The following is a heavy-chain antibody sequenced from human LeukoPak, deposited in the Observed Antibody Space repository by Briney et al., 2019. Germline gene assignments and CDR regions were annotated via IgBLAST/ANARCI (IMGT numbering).Heavy chain of an antibody. CDR3: ARDIRDSSGYGFDY. CDR1: GFTFGGSG. D-gene: IGHD3-22*01. V-gene: IGHV3-30*02. CDR2: IRYDGSDK. Sequence: GGSLRLSCAASGFTFGGSGMHWVRQAPGKGLEWVAFIRYDGSDKHYADSVKGRFTISRDNSKNTLYLQMNSLRAEDTAVYYCARDIRDSSGYGFDYWGQGTLVTVSS. J-gene: IGHJ4*02.